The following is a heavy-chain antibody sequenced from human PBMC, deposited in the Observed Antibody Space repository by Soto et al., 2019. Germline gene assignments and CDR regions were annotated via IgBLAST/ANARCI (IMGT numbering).Heavy chain of an antibody. CDR2: INPSGGST. J-gene: IGHJ6*02. CDR3: AREDGYCSSTSGYTMTLSDGIDV. Sequence: ASVKVSCKASGYTFTSYYMHWVRQAPGQGLEWMGIINPSGGSTSYAQKFQGRVTMTRDTSKSTVYMELSSLRSEDTAVYYCAREDGYCSSTSGYTMTLSDGIDVWGQGTTVTVSS. CDR1: GYTFTSYY. D-gene: IGHD2-2*02. V-gene: IGHV1-46*01.